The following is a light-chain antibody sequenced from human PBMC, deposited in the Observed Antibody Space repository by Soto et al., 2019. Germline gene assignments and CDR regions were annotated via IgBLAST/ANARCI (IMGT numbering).Light chain of an antibody. CDR1: QSVRSY. V-gene: IGKV3-20*01. CDR3: QQYGSSTLT. Sequence: EIALAQSPATLSLSPGERVTLYCRASQSVRSYLAWYQQKPGQAPRLLIYDASNRATGIPARFSGSGSGTDFTLTISRLEPEDFEVYDCQQYGSSTLTFGGGTKVDIK. CDR2: DAS. J-gene: IGKJ4*01.